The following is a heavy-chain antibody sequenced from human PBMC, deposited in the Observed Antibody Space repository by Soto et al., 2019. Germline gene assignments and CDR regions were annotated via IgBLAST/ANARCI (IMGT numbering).Heavy chain of an antibody. CDR1: GGSISSYY. Sequence: QVQLQESGPGLVKPSETLSLTCTVSGGSISSYYWSWIRQPPGKGLEWIGYISYSGTTNYNPSLKSRVTIPVDTSKNQFSLKLSSVTAADTAVYYCARDQGGGWSNIDYWGQGTLVTVSS. J-gene: IGHJ4*02. CDR2: ISYSGTT. V-gene: IGHV4-59*01. D-gene: IGHD6-19*01. CDR3: ARDQGGGWSNIDY.